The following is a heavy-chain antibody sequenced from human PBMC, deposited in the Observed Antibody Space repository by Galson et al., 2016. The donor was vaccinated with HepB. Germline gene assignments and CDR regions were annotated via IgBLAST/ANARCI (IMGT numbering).Heavy chain of an antibody. Sequence: SLRLSCAASGFTFSSYWMSWVRQAPGKGLEWMAAIWFDGSNKYYADSVKGRFTISRDNSENTLYLQMDSLRAEDTAAYYCARVGDLGGDYFDYWGRGTLVTVSS. CDR2: IWFDGSNK. CDR1: GFTFSSYW. V-gene: IGHV3-33*08. D-gene: IGHD2-21*01. J-gene: IGHJ4*02. CDR3: ARVGDLGGDYFDY.